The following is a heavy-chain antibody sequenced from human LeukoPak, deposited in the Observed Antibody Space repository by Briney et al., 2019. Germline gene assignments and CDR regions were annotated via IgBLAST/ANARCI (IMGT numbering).Heavy chain of an antibody. CDR1: GGSISSYY. CDR2: INHSGGT. D-gene: IGHD3-10*01. V-gene: IGHV4-34*01. CDR3: ARGVDYYGV. J-gene: IGHJ4*02. Sequence: SETLSLTCTVTGGSISSYYWSWIRQPPVKGLEWIGEINHSGGTNYNPSLKSRVTISVDMSKKQFSLKLSSVTAADTAVHYCARGVDYYGVWGQGTLVTVSS.